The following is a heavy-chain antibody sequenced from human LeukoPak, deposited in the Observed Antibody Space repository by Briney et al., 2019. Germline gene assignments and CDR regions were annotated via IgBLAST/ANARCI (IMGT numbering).Heavy chain of an antibody. CDR2: INYSGST. Sequence: SETLSLTCIVSGYSISRSSYYWGWIRQPPGKGLEWIGSINYSGSTYYNPSLKSRVTISVDTSKNQFSLKLSSVTAADTAVYYCARGSVEMALGYWGQGTLVTVSS. CDR3: ARGSVEMALGY. V-gene: IGHV4-39*01. D-gene: IGHD5-24*01. J-gene: IGHJ4*02. CDR1: GYSISRSSYY.